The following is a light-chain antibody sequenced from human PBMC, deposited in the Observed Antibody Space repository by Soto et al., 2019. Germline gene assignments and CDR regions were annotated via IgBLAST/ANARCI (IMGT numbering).Light chain of an antibody. Sequence: EIVLTQSPGTLSLSPGERASLSCRASQSVSSNYLAWYQQRPGPAPRLLLYGTSSRATGIPDRFSGSGSGTDFTLTISRLEPEDFAVYYCQQYGISPLTFGGGTKVEIK. CDR1: QSVSSNY. CDR2: GTS. CDR3: QQYGISPLT. V-gene: IGKV3-20*01. J-gene: IGKJ4*01.